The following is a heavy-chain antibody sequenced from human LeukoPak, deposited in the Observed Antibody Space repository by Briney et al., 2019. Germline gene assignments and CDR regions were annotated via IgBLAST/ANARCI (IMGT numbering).Heavy chain of an antibody. D-gene: IGHD2-21*02. V-gene: IGHV4-59*01. Sequence: SETLSLTRTVSGGSIGSYYWSWIRQPPGKGLEWIGYIYYSGSTNYNPSLKSRVTISVDTSKNQFSLKLISVTAADTAVYYCARVKGVVTAILDYWGQGTLVTVSS. CDR2: IYYSGST. CDR1: GGSIGSYY. J-gene: IGHJ4*02. CDR3: ARVKGVVTAILDY.